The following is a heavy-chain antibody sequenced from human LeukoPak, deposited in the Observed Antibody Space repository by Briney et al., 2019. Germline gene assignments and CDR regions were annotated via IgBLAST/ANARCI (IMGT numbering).Heavy chain of an antibody. J-gene: IGHJ4*02. V-gene: IGHV4-59*08. CDR3: AGAYGSRSYRFDY. Sequence: SETLSLTCTVSGDSISSYSWSWVRQPPGRGLEWIGYVFYSGNTIYNPSLKSRVTISLDTSNNQFSLKRKSVTAADTAIYYCAGAYGSRSYRFDYWGQGTLVTVSS. CDR2: VFYSGNT. D-gene: IGHD3-10*01. CDR1: GDSISSYS.